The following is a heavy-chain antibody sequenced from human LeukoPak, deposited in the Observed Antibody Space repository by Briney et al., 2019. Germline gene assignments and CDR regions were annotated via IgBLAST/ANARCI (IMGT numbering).Heavy chain of an antibody. V-gene: IGHV4-39*07. CDR2: IYYSGST. J-gene: IGHJ4*02. CDR3: ARSSYGDPDY. CDR1: GGSISSSNYY. Sequence: SETLSLTCTVSGGSISSSNYYWGWIRQPPGKGLEWIGSIYYSGSTYYNPSLKSRVTISVDTSKNQFSLKLTSVTAADTAVYYCARSSYGDPDYWGQGTLVTVSS. D-gene: IGHD4-17*01.